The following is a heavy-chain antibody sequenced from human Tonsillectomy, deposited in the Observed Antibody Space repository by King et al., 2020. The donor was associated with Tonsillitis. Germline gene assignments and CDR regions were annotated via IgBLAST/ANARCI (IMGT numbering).Heavy chain of an antibody. J-gene: IGHJ3*02. Sequence: QVQLQESGPGLVKPSETLSLTCTVSGGSISSYYWSWIRQPPGKGLEWIGYIYYSGSTNYNPSLKSRVTITLDTSKNQFTLKLSSVTTADTAVYYCERDNYEGLPAAFDIWGQGTMVTVSS. CDR1: GGSISSYY. V-gene: IGHV4-59*01. CDR3: ERDNYEGLPAAFDI. CDR2: IYYSGST. D-gene: IGHD3-3*01.